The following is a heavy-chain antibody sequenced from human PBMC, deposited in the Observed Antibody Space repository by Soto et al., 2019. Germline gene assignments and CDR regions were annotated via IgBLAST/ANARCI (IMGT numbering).Heavy chain of an antibody. D-gene: IGHD6-19*01. CDR2: IIPIYGAA. V-gene: IGHV1-69*13. J-gene: IGHJ4*02. CDR1: GDNFNTYT. CDR3: AARVSVAGEAIDD. Sequence: SVKVSCKPSGDNFNTYTITWVLQAPGQGLEWMGGIIPIYGAASYAQKFQDRVTITADGSTNTVYMELSSLTSEDTALYYRAARVSVAGEAIDDRCQGT.